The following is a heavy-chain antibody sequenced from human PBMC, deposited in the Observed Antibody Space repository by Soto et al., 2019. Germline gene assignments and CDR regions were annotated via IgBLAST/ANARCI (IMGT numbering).Heavy chain of an antibody. CDR2: IYYSGST. CDR1: GGSISSGGYY. D-gene: IGHD3-22*01. CDR3: ARTRSTYYYDSSGYKHFDY. J-gene: IGHJ4*02. V-gene: IGHV4-31*01. Sequence: QVQLQESGPGLVKPSQTLSLTCTVSGGSISSGGYYWSWIRQHPGKGLEWIGYIYYSGSTYYNLALQSPVTIPVDTSNNQSSLKLSSVTAADTAVYYCARTRSTYYYDSSGYKHFDYWGQGTLVTVSS.